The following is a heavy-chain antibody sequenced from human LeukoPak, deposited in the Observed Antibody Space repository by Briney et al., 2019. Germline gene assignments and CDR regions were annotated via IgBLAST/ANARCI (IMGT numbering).Heavy chain of an antibody. Sequence: DGSKKYYADSVKGRLTISRDNSKNTLYLQMNSLRAEDTAVYYCAKDRHNTPPNYYYGMDVWGQGTTVTVSS. CDR2: DGSKK. CDR3: AKDRHNTPPNYYYGMDV. V-gene: IGHV3-30*02. D-gene: IGHD1-1*01. J-gene: IGHJ6*02.